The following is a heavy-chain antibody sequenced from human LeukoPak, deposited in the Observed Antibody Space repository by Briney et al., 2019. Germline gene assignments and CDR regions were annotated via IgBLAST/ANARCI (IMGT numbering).Heavy chain of an antibody. Sequence: GGSLRLSCAASGFTFSSYGMHWVRQAPGKGLEWVAVIRYDGSNKYYADSVKGRFTSSRDNSKNTLYLQMNSLRAEDTAVYYCAKVYYYDSSGYPTYYFDYWGQGTLVTVSS. D-gene: IGHD3-22*01. CDR1: GFTFSSYG. CDR3: AKVYYYDSSGYPTYYFDY. V-gene: IGHV3-30*02. CDR2: IRYDGSNK. J-gene: IGHJ4*02.